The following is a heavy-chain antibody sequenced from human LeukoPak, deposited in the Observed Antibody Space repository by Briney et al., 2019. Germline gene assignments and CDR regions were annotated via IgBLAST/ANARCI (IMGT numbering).Heavy chain of an antibody. D-gene: IGHD6-19*01. CDR1: GGSISSSSYY. V-gene: IGHV4-39*07. CDR2: IYYSGST. CDR3: AGRGIAVDY. Sequence: SETLSLTCTVSGGSISSSSYYWGWIRQPPGKGLEWIGSIYYSGSTYYNPSLKSRVTISVDTSKNQFSLKLSSVTAADTAVYYCAGRGIAVDYWGQGTLVTVSS. J-gene: IGHJ4*02.